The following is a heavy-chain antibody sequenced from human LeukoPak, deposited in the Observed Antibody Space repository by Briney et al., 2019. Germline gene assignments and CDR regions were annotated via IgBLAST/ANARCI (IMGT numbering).Heavy chain of an antibody. Sequence: SVKVSCKASGGTFSSYAISWVRQAPGQGLEWMGRIIPILGIANYAQKFQGRVTITADKSTSTAYMELSSLRSEDTAVYYCATDPSRGYSYAFDYWGQGTLVTVSS. V-gene: IGHV1-69*04. CDR3: ATDPSRGYSYAFDY. CDR2: IIPILGIA. CDR1: GGTFSSYA. D-gene: IGHD5-18*01. J-gene: IGHJ4*02.